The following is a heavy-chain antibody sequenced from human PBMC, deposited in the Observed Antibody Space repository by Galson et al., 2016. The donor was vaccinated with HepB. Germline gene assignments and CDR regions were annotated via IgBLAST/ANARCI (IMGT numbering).Heavy chain of an antibody. CDR2: SYGDGST. J-gene: IGHJ6*02. V-gene: IGHV3-53*01. Sequence: SLRLSCAASGFIVSNDYMNWVRQAPGKGLERLSVSYGDGSTYYAESVRGRFTISRDNSKNSVFLQMNNLRAEDTAVCYCARDPGFRNGMNVWGQGTTVTVSS. CDR3: ARDPGFRNGMNV. CDR1: GFIVSNDY.